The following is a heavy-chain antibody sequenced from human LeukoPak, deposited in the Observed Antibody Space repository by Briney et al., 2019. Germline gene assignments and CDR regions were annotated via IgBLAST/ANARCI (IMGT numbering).Heavy chain of an antibody. D-gene: IGHD4-11*01. CDR2: MNPNSGNT. V-gene: IGHV1-8*01. CDR3: ARVDVTTLFLY. Sequence: ASVKVSCKASGYTFTSYDINWVRQATGQGLEWMGWMNPNSGNTGHAQKFQGRVTMTRNTSISTAYMELSSLRSEDTAVYYCARVDVTTLFLYWGQGTLVTVSS. J-gene: IGHJ4*02. CDR1: GYTFTSYD.